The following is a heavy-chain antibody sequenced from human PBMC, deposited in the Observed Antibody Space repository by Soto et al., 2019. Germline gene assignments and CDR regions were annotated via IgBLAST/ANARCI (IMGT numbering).Heavy chain of an antibody. J-gene: IGHJ6*02. CDR2: IIPIFGTA. D-gene: IGHD3-3*01. CDR1: GGTFSSYA. CDR3: AGSGYYGLSGYGLYYYYGMDV. Sequence: SVKFSCKAPGGTFSSYAISWVRQAPGQRREWMGEIIPIFGTANYAQKCQGRVTITADESTSTAYMELSSLRSEDTAVYYCAGSGYYGLSGYGLYYYYGMDVWGQGTTVTVSS. V-gene: IGHV1-69*13.